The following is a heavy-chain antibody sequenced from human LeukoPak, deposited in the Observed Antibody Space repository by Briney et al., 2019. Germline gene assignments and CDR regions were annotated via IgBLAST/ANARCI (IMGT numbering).Heavy chain of an antibody. CDR2: IYSGGST. Sequence: GGSLRLSCAASGFIVSSNYMSWVRQAPGKGLEWVSVIYSGGSTYYADSVKGRFTISRDNSKNTLYLQMNSLRAEDTAVYYCARESFPPYAFDIWGQGTMVTVSS. V-gene: IGHV3-66*01. J-gene: IGHJ3*02. CDR3: ARESFPPYAFDI. CDR1: GFIVSSNY. D-gene: IGHD2/OR15-2a*01.